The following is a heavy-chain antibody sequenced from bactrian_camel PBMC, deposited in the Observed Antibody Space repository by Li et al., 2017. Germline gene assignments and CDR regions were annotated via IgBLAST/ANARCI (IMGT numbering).Heavy chain of an antibody. CDR3: AARGPYCYTMLSVRDFTY. D-gene: IGHD2*01. V-gene: IGHV3S53*01. CDR1: GYTLPMN. J-gene: IGHJ6*01. CDR2: IAGDGRT. Sequence: HVQLVESGGGLVQPGGSLRLSCVASGYTLPMNMGWFRRLPGQEREGVAAIAGDGRTNYADSVKGRFTISRDGAKNIIALQMDSLKPEDTATYYCAARGPYCYTMLSVRDFTYWGQGTQVTVS.